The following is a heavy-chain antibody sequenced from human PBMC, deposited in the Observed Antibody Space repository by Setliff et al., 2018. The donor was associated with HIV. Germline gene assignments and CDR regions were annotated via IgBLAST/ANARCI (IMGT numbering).Heavy chain of an antibody. Sequence: GGSLRLSCAASGFSVGDNYMSWVRQAPGKGLVWVSRVNRDGSSTTYADSVKDRFTISRDNAKNSLYLQMNSLRAEDTAVYYCARVERITGTTDRLPKGIDWGQGTLVTVSS. CDR1: GFSVGDNY. D-gene: IGHD1-7*01. CDR3: ARVERITGTTDRLPKGID. J-gene: IGHJ4*02. CDR2: VNRDGSST. V-gene: IGHV3-74*01.